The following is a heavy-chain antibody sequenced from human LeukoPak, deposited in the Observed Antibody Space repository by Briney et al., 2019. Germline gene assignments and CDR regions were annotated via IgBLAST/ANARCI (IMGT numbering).Heavy chain of an antibody. CDR2: IIPIVGTT. Sequence: SVTVSCKASGGTFSSYAFSWVRQAPGQGLEWMGGIIPIVGTTNYAQMFQGRVTIAADESTSTAYMELSSLRPEDTAVYYCARGGYYYDSSGYSHLPDYWGQGTLVTVSA. D-gene: IGHD3-22*01. V-gene: IGHV1-69*13. J-gene: IGHJ4*02. CDR1: GGTFSSYA. CDR3: ARGGYYYDSSGYSHLPDY.